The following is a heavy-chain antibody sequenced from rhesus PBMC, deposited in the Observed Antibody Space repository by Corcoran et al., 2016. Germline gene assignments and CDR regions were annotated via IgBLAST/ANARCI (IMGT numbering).Heavy chain of an antibody. D-gene: IGHD4-23*01. CDR2: IYWDDDK. CDR3: ARSRIEYSNVYFEF. V-gene: IGHV2-174*01. CDR1: GFSISTSGMG. Sequence: QVTLKESGPALVKPTQTLTLTCTFSGFSISTSGMGVGWIRQPPGKALEWLALIYWDDDKYYTTSLKSRLTISNDTSKNQVVLTMTNMDPVDTATYYCARSRIEYSNVYFEFWGQGALVTVSS. J-gene: IGHJ1*01.